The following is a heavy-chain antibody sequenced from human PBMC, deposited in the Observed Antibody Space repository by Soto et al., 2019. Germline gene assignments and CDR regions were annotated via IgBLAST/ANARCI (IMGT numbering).Heavy chain of an antibody. CDR2: IIPIFGTA. J-gene: IGHJ6*02. CDR3: ARDVMVRGIHYYYGMDV. Sequence: SVKVSCKASGGTFSSYAISWVRQAPGQGLEWMGGIIPIFGTANYAQKFQGRVTITADESTSTAYMELSSLRSEDTAVYYCARDVMVRGIHYYYGMDVWGQGTTLTVSS. D-gene: IGHD3-10*01. CDR1: GGTFSSYA. V-gene: IGHV1-69*13.